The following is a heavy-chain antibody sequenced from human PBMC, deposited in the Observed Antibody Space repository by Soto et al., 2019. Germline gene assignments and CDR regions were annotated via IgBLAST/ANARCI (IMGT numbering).Heavy chain of an antibody. Sequence: EVQLVESGGGLVQPGGSLKLACLASGFPLSDSAIHWVRKASGKGLEWVGRIRSKTNNYATTYGAPVRGRFTLSRDDSKNTAYLQMNNLESEDDAVYYCTRHAGGQLEHFFYYYFMDVWGKGTTVSV. CDR2: IRSKTNNYAT. J-gene: IGHJ6*03. V-gene: IGHV3-73*01. CDR1: GFPLSDSA. D-gene: IGHD3-3*02. CDR3: TRHAGGQLEHFFYYYFMDV.